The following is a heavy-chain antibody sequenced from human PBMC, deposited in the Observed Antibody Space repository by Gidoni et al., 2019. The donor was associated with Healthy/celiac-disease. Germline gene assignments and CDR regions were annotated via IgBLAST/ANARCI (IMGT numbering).Heavy chain of an antibody. CDR2: INHSGST. CDR3: ARGRRSGYRHSSGWTAHRNWFDP. D-gene: IGHD6-19*01. Sequence: QVQLQQWGAGLLKPSETLSLTCAVYGGSFSGYYWSWIRQPPGKGLEWIGEINHSGSTNYNPSLKSRVTISVDTSKNQFSLKLSSVTAADTAVYYCARGRRSGYRHSSGWTAHRNWFDPWGQGTLVTVSS. CDR1: GGSFSGYY. V-gene: IGHV4-34*01. J-gene: IGHJ5*02.